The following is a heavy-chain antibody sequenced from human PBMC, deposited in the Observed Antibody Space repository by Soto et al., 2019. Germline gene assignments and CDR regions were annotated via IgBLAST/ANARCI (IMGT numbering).Heavy chain of an antibody. D-gene: IGHD2-21*02. CDR1: GFTFSSYA. V-gene: IGHV3-30-3*01. CDR3: TRLYCGGDCDFDS. CDR2: ISYDGSNI. J-gene: IGHJ4*02. Sequence: GGSLRLSCAASGFTFSSYAMHWVRQAPGKGLEWVAVISYDGSNIYYADSVKGRFTISRDDSKNTAYLQMNSLKTEDTAVYYCTRLYCGGDCDFDSWGQGTLVTVSS.